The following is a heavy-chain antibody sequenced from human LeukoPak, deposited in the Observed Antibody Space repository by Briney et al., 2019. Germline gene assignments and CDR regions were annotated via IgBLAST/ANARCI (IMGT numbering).Heavy chain of an antibody. Sequence: ASVKVSCKASGYTFTAYHMHWVRQAPGQGLEWMGWINPNSGGTNYAQKFQGRVTMTRDTFQGRVTMTRDTSISTAYMELSRLRSDDTAVYYCAREGLQSFDYWGQGTLVTVSS. CDR2: INPNSGGT. D-gene: IGHD4-11*01. CDR1: GYTFTAYH. V-gene: IGHV1-2*02. J-gene: IGHJ4*02. CDR3: AREGLQSFDY.